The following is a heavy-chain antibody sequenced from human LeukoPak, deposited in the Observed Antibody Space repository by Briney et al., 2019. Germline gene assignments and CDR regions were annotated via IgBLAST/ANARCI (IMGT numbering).Heavy chain of an antibody. J-gene: IGHJ5*02. CDR2: IYPGDSQT. Sequence: GESLKISCKGSGYSFANYWIGWVRQMPGKGLEWMGIIYPGDSQTRYSPSFQGQVTISADKFISTAYLQWSSPKASDTAIYYRARLSVNWFDPWGPGTLVTVSS. D-gene: IGHD3-3*01. V-gene: IGHV5-51*01. CDR3: ARLSVNWFDP. CDR1: GYSFANYW.